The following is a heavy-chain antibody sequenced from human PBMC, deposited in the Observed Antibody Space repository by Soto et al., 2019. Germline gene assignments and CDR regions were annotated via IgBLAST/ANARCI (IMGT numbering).Heavy chain of an antibody. CDR2: ISYDGSNK. V-gene: IGHV3-30-3*01. J-gene: IGHJ4*02. D-gene: IGHD2-21*02. Sequence: QVQLVESGGGVVQPGRSLRLSCAASGFTFSSYAMHWVRQAPGKGLEWVAVISYDGSNKYYADSVEGRFTISRDNSKNTLYLQINSLIAMDTAVYYCARSLAPPVVTPLDYSFQGTMVTDSS. CDR1: GFTFSSYA. CDR3: ARSLAPPVVTPLDY.